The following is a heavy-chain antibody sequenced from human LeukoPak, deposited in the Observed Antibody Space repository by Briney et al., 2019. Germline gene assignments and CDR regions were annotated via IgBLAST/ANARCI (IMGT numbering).Heavy chain of an antibody. V-gene: IGHV3-15*01. CDR2: IKGKTDGGTT. D-gene: IGHD3-16*02. CDR3: TRAESF. Sequence: PGGSLRLSCAASGFTFSNAWMSWVRQAPGKGLEWVGRIKGKTDGGTTDYAAPVKGRFTISRDDSKSIAYLQMNSLKTEDTAVYYCTRAESFWGQGTLVTVSS. CDR1: GFTFSNAW. J-gene: IGHJ4*02.